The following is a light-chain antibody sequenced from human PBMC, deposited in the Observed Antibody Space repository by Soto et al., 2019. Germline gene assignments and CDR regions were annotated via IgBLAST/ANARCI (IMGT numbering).Light chain of an antibody. J-gene: IGKJ4*01. Sequence: EIVLTQSPATLSLSPGERAALSCRASQSVSRYLAWYQQKPGQAPRLLSYGASNRATGIPARFSGSGSGTDFTLTISSLEAEDFAVYYCHQRSTWPLTFGGGTKVEIK. CDR1: QSVSRY. CDR2: GAS. V-gene: IGKV3-11*01. CDR3: HQRSTWPLT.